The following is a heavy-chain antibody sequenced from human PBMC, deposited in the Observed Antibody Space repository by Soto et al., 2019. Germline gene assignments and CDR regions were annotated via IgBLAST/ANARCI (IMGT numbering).Heavy chain of an antibody. CDR2: ISWNSGSI. CDR1: GFTFDDRA. CDR3: AKDLEAYYYYYGLDV. J-gene: IGHJ6*02. V-gene: IGHV3-9*01. Sequence: EVQLVESGGGLVQPGRSLRLSCAASGFTFDDRAMHWVRQAPGKGLEWVSGISWNSGSIGYADSVKGRFTITRDNAKKSLYLQMNSLRAEDTALYYCAKDLEAYYYYYGLDVWGQGTSVTVSS.